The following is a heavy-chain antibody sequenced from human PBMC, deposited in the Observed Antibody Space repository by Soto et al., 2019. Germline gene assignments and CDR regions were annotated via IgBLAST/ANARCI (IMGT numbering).Heavy chain of an antibody. V-gene: IGHV3-23*01. D-gene: IGHD2-15*01. Sequence: EVQLLGSGGGLVQPGGSLRLSCAASGFTFSSYPMSWVRQAPGKGLEWVSAIGAGADVTYYTDSVEGRFTISRDNYRNTVYLQMNSLRADDTAVYYCAKSLTPCSGGTCYRNFDFWGQGTLVTVSS. J-gene: IGHJ4*02. CDR2: IGAGADVT. CDR3: AKSLTPCSGGTCYRNFDF. CDR1: GFTFSSYP.